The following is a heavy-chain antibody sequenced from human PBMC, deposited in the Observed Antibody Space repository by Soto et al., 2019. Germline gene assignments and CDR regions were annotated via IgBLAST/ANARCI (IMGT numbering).Heavy chain of an antibody. CDR2: MQPSTGRT. D-gene: IGHD1-26*01. CDR1: GYSFTSLD. V-gene: IGHV1-8*01. Sequence: QVQLVQSGAEVREPGASVKVSCKASGYSFTSLDINWVRQTAGQGLEWMGWMQPSTGRTGYAQKFQGRVTMTRDTAINAAYMELTTLTSDDTAFYYCARGVSAGVDYGGQGTLVTVSS. J-gene: IGHJ4*02. CDR3: ARGVSAGVDY.